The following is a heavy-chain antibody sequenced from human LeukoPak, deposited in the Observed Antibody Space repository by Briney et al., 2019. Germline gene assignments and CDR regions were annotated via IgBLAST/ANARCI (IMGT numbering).Heavy chain of an antibody. CDR1: GFTFDDYA. CDR3: AKAGGYCSSTSCYFDY. CDR2: ISWNGGSI. D-gene: IGHD2-2*01. J-gene: IGHJ4*03. Sequence: GGSLRLSCAASGFTFDDYAMHWVRQAPGKGLEWVSGISWNGGSIGYADSVKGRFTISRDNAKNSLYLQMNSLRAEDTALYYCAKAGGYCSSTSCYFDYWGQGTTVTVSS. V-gene: IGHV3-9*01.